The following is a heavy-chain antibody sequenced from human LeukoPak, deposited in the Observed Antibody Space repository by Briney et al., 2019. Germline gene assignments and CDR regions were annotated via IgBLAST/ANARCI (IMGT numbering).Heavy chain of an antibody. V-gene: IGHV4-4*07. Sequence: PSETLSLTCTVSGGSISSYYWSWVRQPAGKGLEWIGRIYTSGSTNYNPSLKSRVTMSVDTSKNQFSLKLSSVTAADTAVYYCARQGRYYDILTGLRHYYYFYMDVWGKGTTVTISS. CDR3: ARQGRYYDILTGLRHYYYFYMDV. CDR1: GGSISSYY. D-gene: IGHD3-9*01. CDR2: IYTSGST. J-gene: IGHJ6*03.